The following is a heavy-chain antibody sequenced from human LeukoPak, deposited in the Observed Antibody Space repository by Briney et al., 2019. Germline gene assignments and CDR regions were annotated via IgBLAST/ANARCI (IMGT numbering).Heavy chain of an antibody. Sequence: GGSLRLSCAASGFTFSSYGMHWVRQAPGKGLEWVAVIWYGGSNKYYADSVKGRFTISRDNSKNTLYLQMNSLRAEDTAVYYCARVPDYGGNVPFDYWGQGTLVTVSS. J-gene: IGHJ4*02. CDR2: IWYGGSNK. D-gene: IGHD4-23*01. V-gene: IGHV3-33*01. CDR1: GFTFSSYG. CDR3: ARVPDYGGNVPFDY.